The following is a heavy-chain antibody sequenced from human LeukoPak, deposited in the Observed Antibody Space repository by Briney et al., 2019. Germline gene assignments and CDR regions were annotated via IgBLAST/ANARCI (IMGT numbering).Heavy chain of an antibody. CDR1: GFTFDDYG. V-gene: IGHV3-21*01. CDR2: ISSSSSYI. D-gene: IGHD3-10*01. Sequence: PGGSLILSCAASGFTFDDYGMSWVRQAPGKGLEWVSSISSSSSYIYYADSVKGRFTISRDNAKNSLYLQMNSLRAEDTAVYYCARGSSSFGELFSSYYWGQGTLVTVSS. CDR3: ARGSSSFGELFSSYY. J-gene: IGHJ4*02.